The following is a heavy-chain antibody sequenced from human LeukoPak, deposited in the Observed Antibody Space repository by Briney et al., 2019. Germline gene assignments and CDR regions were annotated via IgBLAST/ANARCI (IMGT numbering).Heavy chain of an antibody. CDR2: ISAGGGTT. D-gene: IGHD1-26*01. CDR3: AKSRSWGSNTYDYFDY. Sequence: PGGSLRLSCAASGFTFNNYAMSWVRQAPGKGLEWVSAISAGGGTTYYADSVKGRFTISRDNSKTTLYLQMNSLRAEDTALYYCAKSRSWGSNTYDYFDYWGQGTLVTVSS. V-gene: IGHV3-23*01. CDR1: GFTFNNYA. J-gene: IGHJ4*02.